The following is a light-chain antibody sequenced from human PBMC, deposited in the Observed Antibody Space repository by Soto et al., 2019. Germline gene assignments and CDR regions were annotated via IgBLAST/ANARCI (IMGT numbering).Light chain of an antibody. CDR2: KAY. J-gene: IGKJ1*01. V-gene: IGKV1-5*03. Sequence: DIQVTQSPSTLSASVRDRVTITCRASQTISSWLAWYQQKPWKAPKLMIYKAYSLESGVPSRFRGSGSGTEFTPTISSLQPDDFATYYCQQXNSYSRGTCGQGTKVDI. CDR3: QQXNSYSRGT. CDR1: QTISSW.